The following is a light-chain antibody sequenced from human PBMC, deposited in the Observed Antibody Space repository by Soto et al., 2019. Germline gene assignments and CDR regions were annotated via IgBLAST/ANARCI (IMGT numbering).Light chain of an antibody. CDR2: GAS. V-gene: IGKV3-15*01. J-gene: IGKJ4*01. CDR1: QSIDSD. Sequence: IVMTQSPATLSVSPGERATLSCRASQSIDSDLAWYQQKPGQAPRLLVYGASTRATGFADRFGGSGSGTEFTLTISSLQSEDFAVYYCQQYKDWPLTFGGGTKVEIK. CDR3: QQYKDWPLT.